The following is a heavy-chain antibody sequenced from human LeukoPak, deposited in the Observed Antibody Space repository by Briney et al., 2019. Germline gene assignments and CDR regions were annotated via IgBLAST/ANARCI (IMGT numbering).Heavy chain of an antibody. CDR1: GGSISSYY. J-gene: IGHJ3*02. V-gene: IGHV4-59*01. CDR3: AREDDAFDI. Sequence: SEALSLTCTVSGGSISSYYWSWIRQPPGKGLEWIGYIYYSGSTNYNPSLKSRVTISVDTSKNQFSLKLSSVTAADTAVYYCAREDDAFDIWGQGTMVTVSS. CDR2: IYYSGST.